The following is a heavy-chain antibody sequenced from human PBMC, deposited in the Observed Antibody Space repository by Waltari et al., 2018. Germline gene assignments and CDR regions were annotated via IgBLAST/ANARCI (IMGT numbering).Heavy chain of an antibody. CDR3: ARFRRYCSSTSCLVDYYYGMDV. Sequence: QVQLQESGPGLVKPSGTLSLTCAVSGGSTSSSNWLRWVRQPPGKALEWIGEIYHSGSTNYNPSLKSRVTISVDKSKNQFSLKLSSVTAADTAVYYCARFRRYCSSTSCLVDYYYGMDVWGQGTTVTVSS. J-gene: IGHJ6*02. CDR1: GGSTSSSNW. CDR2: IYHSGST. D-gene: IGHD2-2*01. V-gene: IGHV4-4*02.